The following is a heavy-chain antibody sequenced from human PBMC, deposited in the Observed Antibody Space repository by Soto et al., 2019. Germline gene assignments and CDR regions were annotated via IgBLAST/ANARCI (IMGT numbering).Heavy chain of an antibody. CDR2: ISTNGDST. Sequence: EVQLVESGGGLVQPGGSLRLSCAASGFTFGSYPMHWVRQAPGKGLEYVSAISTNGDSTYYANSVKGRFTISRDNSKNTLYLQMGSLRAEDMGVYYCAREGMSRTRGVFDYWGQGTLVTASS. V-gene: IGHV3-64*01. J-gene: IGHJ4*02. D-gene: IGHD2-2*01. CDR1: GFTFGSYP. CDR3: AREGMSRTRGVFDY.